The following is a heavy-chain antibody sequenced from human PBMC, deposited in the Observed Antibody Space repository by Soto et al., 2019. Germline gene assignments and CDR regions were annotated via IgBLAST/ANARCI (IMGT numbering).Heavy chain of an antibody. CDR2: IYYSGST. D-gene: IGHD6-19*01. CDR3: ASRYSSGWYHSQGHRNFDFDY. V-gene: IGHV4-39*01. CDR1: GGSISSSSYY. J-gene: IGHJ4*02. Sequence: SQTLSLTCTVSGGSISSSSYYWGWIRQPPGKGLEWIGSIYYSGSTYYNPSLKSRVTISVDTSKNQFSLKLSSVTAADTAVYYCASRYSSGWYHSQGHRNFDFDYWGQGTLVTVSS.